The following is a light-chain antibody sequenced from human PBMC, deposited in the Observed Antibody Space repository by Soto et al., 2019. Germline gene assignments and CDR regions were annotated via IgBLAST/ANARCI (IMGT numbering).Light chain of an antibody. CDR2: WAS. Sequence: DIVMTQSPDALAGSLGEMATINCKSSQSVLVTSNNRNYIGWYQQKPGQSPTLLIYWASTRESVVPDRFSGSGSGTAFTLTINNVQAEDVAVYYCQQYYSIPQTFGQGNKLAIK. J-gene: IGKJ2*01. CDR3: QQYYSIPQT. V-gene: IGKV4-1*01. CDR1: QSVLVTSNNRNY.